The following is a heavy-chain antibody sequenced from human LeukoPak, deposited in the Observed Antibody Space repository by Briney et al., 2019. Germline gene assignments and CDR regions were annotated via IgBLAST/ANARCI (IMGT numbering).Heavy chain of an antibody. J-gene: IGHJ4*02. D-gene: IGHD5-12*01. CDR3: ARVACCGYVDY. CDR2: IHYSGST. CDR1: GGSISSYY. Sequence: SETLSLTCTVSGGSISSYYWSWIRQPPGKGLEWIGYIHYSGSTNYNASLKSGVTILADTSKNQFSVRLSSVTAADTAVYYCARVACCGYVDYWGEGILVTVSS. V-gene: IGHV4-59*01.